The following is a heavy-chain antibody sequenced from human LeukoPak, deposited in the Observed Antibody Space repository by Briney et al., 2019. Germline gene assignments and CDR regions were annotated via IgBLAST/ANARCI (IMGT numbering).Heavy chain of an antibody. J-gene: IGHJ6*02. CDR2: ISGSGGST. CDR1: GFTFSSYA. V-gene: IGHV3-23*01. CDR3: AKFISGYDYYYGMDV. Sequence: GRSLRLSCAASGFTFSSYAMSWVRQAPGKGLEWVSAISGSGGSTYYADSVKGRFTISRDNSKNTLYLQMNSLRAEDTAVYYCAKFISGYDYYYGMDVWGQGTTVTVSS. D-gene: IGHD3-22*01.